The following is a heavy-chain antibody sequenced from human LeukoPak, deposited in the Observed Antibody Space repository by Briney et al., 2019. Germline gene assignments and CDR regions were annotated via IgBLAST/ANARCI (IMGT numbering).Heavy chain of an antibody. CDR2: ICVSGGSA. CDR1: GFTLSSYS. V-gene: IGHV3-23*01. Sequence: GGSLRLSCAASGFTLSSYSMSWVRQAPGKGLEWVSGICVSGGSAYYADSVKGRFTISRDNSKNTLFLQMNSLRAEDTAVYYCARRSEQLYCTSTSCPKSWYFDLWGRDTLVTVSS. J-gene: IGHJ2*01. D-gene: IGHD2-2*01. CDR3: ARRSEQLYCTSTSCPKSWYFDL.